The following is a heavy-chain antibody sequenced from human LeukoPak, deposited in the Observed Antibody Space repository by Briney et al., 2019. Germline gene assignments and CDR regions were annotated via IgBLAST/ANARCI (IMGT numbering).Heavy chain of an antibody. J-gene: IGHJ4*02. CDR2: IYTSGST. V-gene: IGHV4-61*02. CDR3: ARTEWELLQFDY. Sequence: PSETLSLTCTVSGGSISSGSYYWSWIRQPAGKGLEWIGRIYTSGSTNYNPSLKSRVTISVDTSKNQFSLKLSSVTAADTAVYYCARTEWELLQFDYWGQGTLVTVSS. D-gene: IGHD1-26*01. CDR1: GGSISSGSYY.